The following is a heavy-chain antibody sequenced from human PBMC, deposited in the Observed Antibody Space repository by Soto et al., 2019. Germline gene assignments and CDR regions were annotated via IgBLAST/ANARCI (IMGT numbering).Heavy chain of an antibody. V-gene: IGHV3-53*01. CDR1: GFVVNTKY. J-gene: IGHJ4*02. D-gene: IGHD2-21*01. CDR2: MYSDGKT. CDR3: ARSPYCGTECNSGYLDF. Sequence: GGSLRLSCATSGFVVNTKYMHCVRHEPGKGLEWVSVMYSDGKTYYGESVKGRFTISRDNSKNTVFLHMKSLRAEDTAVYYCARSPYCGTECNSGYLDFWGQGSLVTVSS.